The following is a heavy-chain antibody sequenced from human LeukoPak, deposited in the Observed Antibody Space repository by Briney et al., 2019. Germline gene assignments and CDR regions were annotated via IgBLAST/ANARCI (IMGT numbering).Heavy chain of an antibody. CDR1: GFTFSSYA. D-gene: IGHD2-15*01. J-gene: IGHJ3*02. CDR3: AKDRSVPTTRDRAFDI. Sequence: GGSLRLSCAASGFTFSSYAMSWVRQAPGKGLEWVSAISGSGGSTYYADSVKGRFTISRDNSKNTLYLQMNSLRAEDTAVYYCAKDRSVPTTRDRAFDIWGQGTMVTVSS. CDR2: ISGSGGST. V-gene: IGHV3-23*01.